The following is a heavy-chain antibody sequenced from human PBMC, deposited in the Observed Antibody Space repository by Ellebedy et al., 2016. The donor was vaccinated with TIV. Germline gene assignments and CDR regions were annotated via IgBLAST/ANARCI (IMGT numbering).Heavy chain of an antibody. V-gene: IGHV5-51*01. CDR2: IYPGDSHT. D-gene: IGHD2-15*01. CDR3: ARYSGGTYNYFDL. Sequence: GESLKISCKSSGYSFTNYWIGWVRQMPGKGLEWMGIIYPGDSHTTYSPSFQGQVTMSADKSISTAYLQWSSLKASDNAMYYCARYSGGTYNYFDLWGRGTLVTVSS. J-gene: IGHJ2*01. CDR1: GYSFTNYW.